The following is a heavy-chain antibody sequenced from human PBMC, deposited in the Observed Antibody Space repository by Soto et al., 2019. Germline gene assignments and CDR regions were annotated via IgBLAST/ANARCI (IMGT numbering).Heavy chain of an antibody. Sequence: GGSLRLSCAASGFTFSSYAMSWVRQAPGKGLEWVSAISGSGGSTYYADSVKGRFTISRDNSKNTLYLQMNSLRAEDTAVYYCAKSLRGSSIAGWFDPWGQGTLVTVSS. D-gene: IGHD6-6*01. CDR1: GFTFSSYA. CDR3: AKSLRGSSIAGWFDP. V-gene: IGHV3-23*01. CDR2: ISGSGGST. J-gene: IGHJ5*02.